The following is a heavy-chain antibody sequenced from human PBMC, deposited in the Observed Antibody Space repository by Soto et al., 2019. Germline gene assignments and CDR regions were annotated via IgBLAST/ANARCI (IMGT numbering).Heavy chain of an antibody. CDR1: GFTFHDYA. D-gene: IGHD6-19*01. V-gene: IGHV3-9*01. J-gene: IGHJ4*01. Sequence: EVQLVESGGGLVQPGRSLKLSCAASGFTFHDYAMHWVRQGQGKGLEWVSGITWNSGSIDYADSVKGRFTISRDNAKNSLYLQMNSLRPEVTALYYCAKDIREYSSGWTYFDYWGHGTLVTVSS. CDR3: AKDIREYSSGWTYFDY. CDR2: ITWNSGSI.